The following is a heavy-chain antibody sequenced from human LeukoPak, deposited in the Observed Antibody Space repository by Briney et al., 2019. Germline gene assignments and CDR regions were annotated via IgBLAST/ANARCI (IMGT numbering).Heavy chain of an antibody. Sequence: ASVKVSCKTSGYTFTSFVIHWVRQAPGQRPEWMGRINPGNGNTKYSQKFQGRVTMTEDTSTDTAYMELSSLRSEDTAVYYCATVDSIAAAGKYYYYYGMDVWGQGTTVTVSS. CDR3: ATVDSIAAAGKYYYYYGMDV. D-gene: IGHD6-13*01. J-gene: IGHJ6*02. CDR2: INPGNGNT. CDR1: GYTFTSFV. V-gene: IGHV1-3*01.